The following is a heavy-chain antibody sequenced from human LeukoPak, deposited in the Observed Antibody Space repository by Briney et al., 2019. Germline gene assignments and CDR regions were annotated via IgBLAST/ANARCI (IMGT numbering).Heavy chain of an antibody. D-gene: IGHD2-15*01. V-gene: IGHV3-23*01. Sequence: PPGGSLRLSCAASGFTFSTYAMSWVRQAPGKGLDWVSVISDSGGSTYYADSVKGRFTISRDNSKNTLYLQMNSLRPEDAAVYYCAKVRVGTAHFDYWGQGTLVTVSS. CDR1: GFTFSTYA. CDR3: AKVRVGTAHFDY. J-gene: IGHJ4*02. CDR2: ISDSGGST.